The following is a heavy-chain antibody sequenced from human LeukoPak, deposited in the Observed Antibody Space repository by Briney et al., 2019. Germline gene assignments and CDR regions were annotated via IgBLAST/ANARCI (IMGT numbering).Heavy chain of an antibody. CDR3: ASSYDSSGYSFLRGFDP. V-gene: IGHV5-51*01. Sequence: GESLKISCKGSGYSFTSYWIGWVRQMPGKGLEWMGIIYPGDSDTRYSPSFQGQVTISADKSISTAYLQWSSLKASDTAMYYCASSYDSSGYSFLRGFDPWGQGTLVTVSS. CDR2: IYPGDSDT. D-gene: IGHD3-22*01. CDR1: GYSFTSYW. J-gene: IGHJ5*02.